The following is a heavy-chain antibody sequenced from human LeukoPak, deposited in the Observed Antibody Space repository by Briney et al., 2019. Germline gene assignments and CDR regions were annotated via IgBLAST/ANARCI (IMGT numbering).Heavy chain of an antibody. Sequence: GASVKVSCKASGYTFTSYDINWVRQATGQGLEWMGRIIPILGIANYAQKFQGRVTITADKSTSTAYMELSSLRSEDTAVYYCARGNYYGSGSTLGMDVWGQGTTVTVSS. CDR3: ARGNYYGSGSTLGMDV. V-gene: IGHV1-69*04. CDR1: GYTFTSYD. D-gene: IGHD3-10*01. CDR2: IIPILGIA. J-gene: IGHJ6*02.